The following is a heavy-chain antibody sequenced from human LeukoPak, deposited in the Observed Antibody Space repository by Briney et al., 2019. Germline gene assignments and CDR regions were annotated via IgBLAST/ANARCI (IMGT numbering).Heavy chain of an antibody. D-gene: IGHD3-10*01. V-gene: IGHV3-15*01. CDR3: TTVDSGSYLNYFYYYVDV. CDR1: GFTFSNAW. CDR2: IKSKTDGGTT. Sequence: GGSLRLSCAASGFTFSNAWMSWVRQAPGKGLEWGGRIKSKTDGGTTDYAAPVNGRFTISRDDSKNTLYLQMNSLKTEDTAVYYCTTVDSGSYLNYFYYYVDVWGKGTTVTVSS. J-gene: IGHJ6*03.